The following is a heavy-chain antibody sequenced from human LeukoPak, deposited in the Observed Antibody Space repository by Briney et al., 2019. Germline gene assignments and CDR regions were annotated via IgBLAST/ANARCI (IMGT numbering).Heavy chain of an antibody. V-gene: IGHV3-23*01. Sequence: GGSLRLSCAASGFTFVSYAMSWVRQAPGKGLEWVSAISGGGETIYYADSVKGRFAISRDNSKNTLYLQMNGLRAEDTAVYYCAKALTYSSGWQDYWGQGTLVTVSS. CDR3: AKALTYSSGWQDY. CDR1: GFTFVSYA. CDR2: ISGGGETI. J-gene: IGHJ4*02. D-gene: IGHD6-19*01.